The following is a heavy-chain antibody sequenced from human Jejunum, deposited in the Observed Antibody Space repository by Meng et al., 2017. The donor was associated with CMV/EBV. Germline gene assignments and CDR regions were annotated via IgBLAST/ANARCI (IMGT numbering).Heavy chain of an antibody. V-gene: IGHV3-48*03. CDR3: ARDLTADGTDFDY. CDR1: GFTFSNYE. CDR2: VSTSGYTK. J-gene: IGHJ4*02. Sequence: SGFTFSNYEMNLVRQAPGERPEWVSYVSTSGYTKYYADSVKGRFTISRDNAENLLYLQMNSLRAEDTAVYYCARDLTADGTDFDYWGQGTLVTVSS. D-gene: IGHD6-13*01.